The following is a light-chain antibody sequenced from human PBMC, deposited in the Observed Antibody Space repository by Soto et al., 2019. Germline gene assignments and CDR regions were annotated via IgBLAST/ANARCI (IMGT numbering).Light chain of an antibody. V-gene: IGKV3-20*01. Sequence: EIVLTQSPGTLSLSPGERATLSCRASQSVSASFLAWYQQKPGQAPRLLIYGASSRATGIPDRFSGSGSATAFTLTISRLEPEDAAVYYCQQRGTFGQGTKLEIK. CDR3: QQRGT. CDR2: GAS. J-gene: IGKJ2*02. CDR1: QSVSASF.